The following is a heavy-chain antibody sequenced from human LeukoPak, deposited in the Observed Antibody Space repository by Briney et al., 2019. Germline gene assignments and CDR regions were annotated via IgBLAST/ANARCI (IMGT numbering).Heavy chain of an antibody. D-gene: IGHD4-17*01. J-gene: IGHJ4*02. V-gene: IGHV1-2*02. CDR2: INPNSGGT. CDR1: GYIFTSYY. CDR3: ARGSHTTVTTSGPDY. Sequence: ASVKVSCKASGYIFTSYYMHWVRQAPGQGLEWMGWINPNSGGTNYAQKFQGRVTMTRDTSISTAYMELSRLRSDDTAVYYCARGSHTTVTTSGPDYWGQGTLVTVSS.